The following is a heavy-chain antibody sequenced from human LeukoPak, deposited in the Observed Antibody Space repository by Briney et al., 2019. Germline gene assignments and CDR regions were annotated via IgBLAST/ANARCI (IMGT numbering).Heavy chain of an antibody. CDR2: LSGSGTST. V-gene: IGHV3-23*01. Sequence: GGSLSLSCAASGFTFSSYAMSWVRQAPGKGLEWVSGLSGSGTSTYYADSVKGRFTISRDNSMSTLDLEMNSLRAEDTAVYYCAKHSGNYPPFDYWGQGTLVTVSS. CDR3: AKHSGNYPPFDY. CDR1: GFTFSSYA. J-gene: IGHJ4*02. D-gene: IGHD1-26*01.